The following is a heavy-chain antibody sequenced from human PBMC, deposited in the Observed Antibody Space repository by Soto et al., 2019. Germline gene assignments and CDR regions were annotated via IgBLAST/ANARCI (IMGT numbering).Heavy chain of an antibody. CDR3: ARAITYYDFWSGYYHNWFDP. Sequence: ILALTFAVSGGSISSGCYSWSGIRQPPGKGLEWIGYIYHSGSTYYNPSLKSRVTISVDRSKNQFSLKLSSVTAADTAVYYCARAITYYDFWSGYYHNWFDPWGQGTLVTVSS. D-gene: IGHD3-3*01. V-gene: IGHV4-30-2*01. CDR2: IYHSGST. CDR1: GGSISSGCYS. J-gene: IGHJ5*02.